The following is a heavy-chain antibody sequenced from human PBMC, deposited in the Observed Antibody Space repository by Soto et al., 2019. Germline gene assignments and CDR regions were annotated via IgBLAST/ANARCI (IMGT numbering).Heavy chain of an antibody. J-gene: IGHJ5*02. CDR1: VDSISSGAYY. Sequence: KPSETLSVTSTFSVDSISSGAYYWSWIRQHPWKGLEWIGYVYYTGSTYYNPSLKSRLTISVDTPKNQFSLKLTSVTAADTAVYYCARGSMTRVKVSLNFFDPFGQPNPFIVS. CDR3: ARGSMTRVKVSLNFFDP. CDR2: VYYTGST. D-gene: IGHD4-4*01. V-gene: IGHV4-31*03.